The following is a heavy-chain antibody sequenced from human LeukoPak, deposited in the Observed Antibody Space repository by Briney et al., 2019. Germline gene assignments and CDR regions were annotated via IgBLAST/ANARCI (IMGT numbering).Heavy chain of an antibody. V-gene: IGHV3-23*01. CDR1: GFTFSSYS. D-gene: IGHD3-16*02. CDR2: ISGSGGST. CDR3: AKAAITFGGVIVNYFDY. J-gene: IGHJ4*02. Sequence: PGGSLRLSCAASGFTFSSYSMNWVRQAPGKGLEWVSAISGSGGSTYYADSVKGRFTISRDNSKNTLYLQMNSLRAEDTAVYYCAKAAITFGGVIVNYFDYWGQGTLVTVSS.